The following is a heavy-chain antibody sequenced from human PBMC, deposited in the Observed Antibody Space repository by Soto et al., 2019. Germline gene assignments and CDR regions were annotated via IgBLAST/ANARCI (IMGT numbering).Heavy chain of an antibody. V-gene: IGHV3-23*01. CDR3: AKGRGYCSSTSCYVGSDY. D-gene: IGHD2-2*01. Sequence: EVQLLESGGGLVQPGGSLRLSCAASGFTFSSYAMSWVRQAPGKGLEWVSAISGSGGSTYYADSVKGRFTISRDNSKNTMYLRMNSWRAEDTVVYYVAKGRGYCSSTSCYVGSDYWGQGALVTVSS. J-gene: IGHJ4*02. CDR2: ISGSGGST. CDR1: GFTFSSYA.